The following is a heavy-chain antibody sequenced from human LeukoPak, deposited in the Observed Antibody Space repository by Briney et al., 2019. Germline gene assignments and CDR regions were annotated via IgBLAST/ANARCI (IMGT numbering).Heavy chain of an antibody. Sequence: PGESLKTSFKGSGYSFTSYWIGWVRQMPGKGLEWMGIIYPGDSDTRYSPSFQGQVTISADKSISTAYLQWSSLKASDTAMYYCARRSLTNCGGDCSSALGIWGQGTMVTVSS. V-gene: IGHV5-51*01. CDR3: ARRSLTNCGGDCSSALGI. J-gene: IGHJ3*02. D-gene: IGHD2-21*02. CDR1: GYSFTSYW. CDR2: IYPGDSDT.